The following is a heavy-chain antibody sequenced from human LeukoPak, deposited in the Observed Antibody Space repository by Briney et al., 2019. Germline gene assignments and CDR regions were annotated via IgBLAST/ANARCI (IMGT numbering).Heavy chain of an antibody. V-gene: IGHV3-66*01. Sequence: WGSLRLSGVVSGFSVINNYVSWVRQAPGKGLEWVSVIYAGNTIKYADSVKGRFTISRDNSKNTVYLQMNSLRAEDTALYYCATIGTGDYREDSWGQGTLVTVSS. CDR2: IYAGNTI. CDR1: GFSVINNY. J-gene: IGHJ4*02. D-gene: IGHD3/OR15-3a*01. CDR3: ATIGTGDYREDS.